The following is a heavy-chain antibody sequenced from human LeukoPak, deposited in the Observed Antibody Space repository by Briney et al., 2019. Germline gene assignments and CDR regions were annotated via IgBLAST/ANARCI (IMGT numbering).Heavy chain of an antibody. CDR2: IIPILGIA. V-gene: IGHV1-69*04. Sequence: PRASVKVSCKASGYTFTSYGISWVRQAPGQGLEWMGRIIPILGIANYAQKFQGRVTITADKSTSTAYMELSSLRSEDTAVYYCAEICSSTSCYLDYWGQGTLVTVSS. CDR1: GYTFTSYG. J-gene: IGHJ4*02. D-gene: IGHD2-2*01. CDR3: AEICSSTSCYLDY.